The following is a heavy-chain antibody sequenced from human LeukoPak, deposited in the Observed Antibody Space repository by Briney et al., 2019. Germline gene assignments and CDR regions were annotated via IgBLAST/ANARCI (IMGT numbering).Heavy chain of an antibody. V-gene: IGHV4-59*11. CDR1: GGSISSHF. D-gene: IGHD3-10*01. Sequence: SETLSLTCSVSGGSISSHFWSWIRQPPGKGLGWIGYIYHSGNTNYNPSLNSRVTISVDTSKKQFSLKLSPVTAADTAVYYCARGPPGAYYGSGSYSYYMDVWGKGTTVTVSS. J-gene: IGHJ6*03. CDR3: ARGPPGAYYGSGSYSYYMDV. CDR2: IYHSGNT.